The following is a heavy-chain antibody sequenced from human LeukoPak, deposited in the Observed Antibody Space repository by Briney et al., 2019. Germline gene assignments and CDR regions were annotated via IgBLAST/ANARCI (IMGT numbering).Heavy chain of an antibody. Sequence: GGSLRLSCAASGFTFSSYSMNWVRQTPGKGLEGVSYISSSSSYIFYADSVKGRFTMSRDNAKKSLFLQMNSLRAEDTAVYYCARDCGDYEPGRHHYYYYYMDVWGKGTTVTVSS. CDR1: GFTFSSYS. D-gene: IGHD4-17*01. CDR2: ISSSSSYI. J-gene: IGHJ6*03. V-gene: IGHV3-21*01. CDR3: ARDCGDYEPGRHHYYYYYMDV.